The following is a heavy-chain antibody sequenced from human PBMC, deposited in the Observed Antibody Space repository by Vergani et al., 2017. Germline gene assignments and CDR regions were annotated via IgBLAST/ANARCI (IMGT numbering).Heavy chain of an antibody. CDR2: IRSKAYGGTT. V-gene: IGHV3-49*04. Sequence: EVQLVESGGGLVQPGRSLRLSCTASGFTFGDYAMSWVRQAPGKGLEGVGFIRSKAYGGTTEYAASVKGRFTNSRDDSKSIAYLQMNSLKTEDTAVYYGARFSPPPENWFDPWGQGTLVTVSS. J-gene: IGHJ5*02. CDR1: GFTFGDYA. CDR3: ARFSPPPENWFDP.